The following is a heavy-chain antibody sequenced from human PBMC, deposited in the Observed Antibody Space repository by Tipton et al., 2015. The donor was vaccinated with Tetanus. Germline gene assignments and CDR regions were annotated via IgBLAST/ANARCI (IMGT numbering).Heavy chain of an antibody. CDR3: ARDLRNYYDSCGYSDY. J-gene: IGHJ4*02. Sequence: SLRLSCAASGFTSESHYMHWVRQTPGKGLVWISRINPDGRRTNYADSVKGRFTISRDNAKNALYLQMNSLRAEDTAVYYCARDLRNYYDSCGYSDYWGQGTLVTVSS. CDR1: GFTSESHY. V-gene: IGHV3-74*01. D-gene: IGHD3-22*01. CDR2: INPDGRRT.